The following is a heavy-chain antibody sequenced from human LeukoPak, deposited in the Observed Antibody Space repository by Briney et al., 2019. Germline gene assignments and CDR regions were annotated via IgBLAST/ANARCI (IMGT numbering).Heavy chain of an antibody. J-gene: IGHJ4*02. CDR2: IYYSGST. CDR3: ARLFNYYDTSGPIFDY. V-gene: IGHV4-59*12. CDR1: GGSISSYY. Sequence: SETLSLACTVSGGSISSYYWSWIRQPPGKGLEWIGYIYYSGSTNYNPSLKSRVTISVDTSKNQFSLKLPSVTAADTAVYHCARLFNYYDTSGPIFDYWGQGTLVTVSS. D-gene: IGHD3-22*01.